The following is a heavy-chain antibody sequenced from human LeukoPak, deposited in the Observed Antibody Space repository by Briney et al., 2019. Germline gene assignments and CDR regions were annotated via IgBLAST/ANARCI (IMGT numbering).Heavy chain of an antibody. V-gene: IGHV4-61*02. CDR3: ARCAWDDGDSSSWYVDY. CDR2: IYTSGST. D-gene: IGHD6-13*01. J-gene: IGHJ4*02. CDR1: GGSISSGDYY. Sequence: SETLSLTCTVSGGSISSGDYYWSWIRQPPGKGLEWIGRIYTSGSTNYNPSLKSRVTISVDTSKNQFSLKLSSVTAADTAVYYCARCAWDDGDSSSWYVDYWGQGTLVTVSS.